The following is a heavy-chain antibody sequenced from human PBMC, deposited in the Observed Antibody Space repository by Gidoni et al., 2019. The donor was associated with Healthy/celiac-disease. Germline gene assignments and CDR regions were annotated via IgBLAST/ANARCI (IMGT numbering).Heavy chain of an antibody. CDR2: INPNSGGT. D-gene: IGHD3-3*01. CDR1: GYTFSGYY. J-gene: IGHJ5*02. V-gene: IGHV1-2*02. CDR3: ASVGVWSGFPYFWFDP. Sequence: QVQLVQSGAEVKKPAASVQVSCKASGYTFSGYYMPWVRQAPGQGLEWLGWINPNSGGTNYAQKFQGRVTMTRDTSISTAYMELSRLRSDDTAVYYCASVGVWSGFPYFWFDPWGQGTLVTVSS.